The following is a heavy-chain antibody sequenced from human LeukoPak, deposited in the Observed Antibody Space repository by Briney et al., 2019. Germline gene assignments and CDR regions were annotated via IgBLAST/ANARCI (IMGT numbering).Heavy chain of an antibody. CDR1: GGSISGSSYY. Sequence: PSETLSLTCTVSGGSISGSSYYWGWIRQPPGKGLEWIGSIYYSGSTYYNPSLKSRVTISVDTSKNQFSLKLSFVTTADTAVYYCARALGYCSGGSCTRGYNWFDPWGQGTLVTVPS. D-gene: IGHD2-15*01. CDR2: IYYSGST. J-gene: IGHJ5*02. V-gene: IGHV4-39*01. CDR3: ARALGYCSGGSCTRGYNWFDP.